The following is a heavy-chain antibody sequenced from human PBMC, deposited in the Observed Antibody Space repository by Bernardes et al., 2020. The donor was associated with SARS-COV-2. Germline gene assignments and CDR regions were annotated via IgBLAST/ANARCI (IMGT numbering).Heavy chain of an antibody. CDR1: GDSVSSNLVV. Sequence: SQTLSLTCAVSGDSVSSNLVVWNWIRQSPSRGLEWLGRTFYRSKWYNDYAVAVQGRITINPDTSRNQFSLLLNSVTPADTAVYYCARGDFWSGYDYWGQGTLVTVSS. CDR2: TFYRSKWYN. CDR3: ARGDFWSGYDY. V-gene: IGHV6-1*01. D-gene: IGHD3-3*01. J-gene: IGHJ4*02.